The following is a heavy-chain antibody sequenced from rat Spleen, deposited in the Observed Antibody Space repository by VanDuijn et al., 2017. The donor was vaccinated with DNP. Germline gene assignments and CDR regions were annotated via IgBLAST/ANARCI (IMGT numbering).Heavy chain of an antibody. CDR3: ARRGGYYWYFDL. CDR1: GFTFSNYG. V-gene: IGHV5S13*01. Sequence: EVQLVESGGGLVQPGRSLKLSCEVSGFTFSNYGMAWVRQTPTKGLEWVASISTGGGNIFYRDSVKGRFTISRDNAKNTQSLQMDSLRSEDTATYYCARRGGYYWYFDLWGPGTMVTVSS. J-gene: IGHJ1*01. CDR2: ISTGGGNI.